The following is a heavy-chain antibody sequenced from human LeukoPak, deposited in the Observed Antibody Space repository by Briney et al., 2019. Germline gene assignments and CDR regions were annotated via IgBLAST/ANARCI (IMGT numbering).Heavy chain of an antibody. CDR1: GFTFSSYA. CDR3: AKESSRLVLRHAFDI. D-gene: IGHD6-19*01. V-gene: IGHV3-23*01. J-gene: IGHJ3*02. CDR2: ISGSGGST. Sequence: GGSLRLSCAASGFTFSSYAMSWVRQAPGKGLEWVSAISGSGGSTYYADSVKGRFTISRDNSKDTLYPQMNSLRAEDTAVYYCAKESSRLVLRHAFDIWGQGTMVTVSS.